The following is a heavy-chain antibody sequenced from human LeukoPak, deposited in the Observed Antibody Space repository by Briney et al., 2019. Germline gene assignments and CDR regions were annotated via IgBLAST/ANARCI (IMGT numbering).Heavy chain of an antibody. CDR3: ARDLPGGGAFDI. D-gene: IGHD1-14*01. CDR1: GFTFSSYG. CDR2: IWYDGSNK. V-gene: IGHV3-33*01. Sequence: GGSLRLSCAASGFTFSSYGMHWVRQAPGKGLGWVAVIWYDGSNKYYADSVKGRFTISRDNSKNTLYLQMNSLRAEDTAVYYCARDLPGGGAFDIWGQGTMVTVSS. J-gene: IGHJ3*02.